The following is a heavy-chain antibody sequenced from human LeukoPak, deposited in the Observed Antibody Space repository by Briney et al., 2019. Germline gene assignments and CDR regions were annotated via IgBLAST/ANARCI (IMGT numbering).Heavy chain of an antibody. CDR1: GYSISSGYY. V-gene: IGHV4-38-2*02. Sequence: PSETLSLTCTVSGYSISSGYYWGWLRQPPGEGLEWIGSIYHSGITYYNPSLKRRVTISVDTYKNTFSLKLTPVTAADTAVYYCAGDRGFWSGYSNDYWGQGTLVTVSS. D-gene: IGHD3-3*01. CDR3: AGDRGFWSGYSNDY. J-gene: IGHJ4*02. CDR2: IYHSGIT.